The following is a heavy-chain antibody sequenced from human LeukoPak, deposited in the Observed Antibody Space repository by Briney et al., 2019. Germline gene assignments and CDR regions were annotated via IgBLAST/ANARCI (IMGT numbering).Heavy chain of an antibody. CDR1: GYTFTSYG. V-gene: IGHV1-18*01. CDR3: ARDLAVVPAATGAFDY. CDR2: ISAYNGNT. J-gene: IGHJ4*02. Sequence: GASVKVSCKASGYTFTSYGISWVRQAPGQGLEWMGWISAYNGNTNYAQKLQGRVTMTTDTSTSTAYMELRSLRSDDTAVYYCARDLAVVPAATGAFDYWGQETLVTVSS. D-gene: IGHD2-2*01.